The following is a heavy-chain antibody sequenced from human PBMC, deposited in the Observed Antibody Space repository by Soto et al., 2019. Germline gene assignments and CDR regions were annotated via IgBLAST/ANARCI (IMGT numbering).Heavy chain of an antibody. CDR1: GASITSGGYY. J-gene: IGHJ5*02. V-gene: IGHV4-31*03. D-gene: IGHD6-13*01. CDR3: ARERPDGSRLDP. CDR2: IYYSGST. Sequence: PSETLSLTCTVSGASITSGGYYWSWIRQHPGKGLEWIGYIYYSGSTYYNPSLQSRVTISVDTSKNQFSLKLSSVTAADTAVYYCARERPDGSRLDPWGQGTLVTVSS.